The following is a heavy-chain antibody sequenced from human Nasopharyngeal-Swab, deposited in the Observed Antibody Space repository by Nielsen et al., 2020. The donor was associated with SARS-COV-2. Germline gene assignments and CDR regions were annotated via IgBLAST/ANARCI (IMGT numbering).Heavy chain of an antibody. CDR3: ARGGAALSGFDY. V-gene: IGHV4-31*02. J-gene: IGHJ4*02. CDR2: IYYSGST. D-gene: IGHD6-6*01. Sequence: WIRQPPGKGLEWVGYIYYSGSTYYNPSLKSRVSISVDTYKNQFSLKLSSVTTADTAVYYCARGGAALSGFDYWGQGTLVTVSS.